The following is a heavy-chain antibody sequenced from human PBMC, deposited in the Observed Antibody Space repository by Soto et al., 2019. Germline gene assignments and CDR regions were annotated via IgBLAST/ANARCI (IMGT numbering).Heavy chain of an antibody. Sequence: QVQLVQSGAEVKKPGASVKVSCKASGYTFIGYYIHWVRQAPGQGLEWMGWINPNSGGAKYSQKFQAWVTMTSDTSISTAYMELSRLKSDDTAVYYCARSGGGYDLGDYWGLGTLVTVSS. CDR1: GYTFIGYY. CDR3: ARSGGGYDLGDY. J-gene: IGHJ4*02. D-gene: IGHD5-12*01. CDR2: INPNSGGA. V-gene: IGHV1-2*04.